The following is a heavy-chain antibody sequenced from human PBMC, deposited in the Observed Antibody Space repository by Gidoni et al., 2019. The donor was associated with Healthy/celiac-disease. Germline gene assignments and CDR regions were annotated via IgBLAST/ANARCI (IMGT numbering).Heavy chain of an antibody. CDR2: IYYSGST. J-gene: IGHJ5*02. V-gene: IGHV4-30-4*01. CDR3: ARGDYVGYSWFDP. Sequence: RTGDYYWSWIRQPPGKGLEWIGYIYYSGSTYYNPSLKSRVTISVDTSKNQFSLKLSSVTAADTAVYYGARGDYVGYSWFDPWGQGTLVTVSS. D-gene: IGHD4-17*01. CDR1: RTGDYY.